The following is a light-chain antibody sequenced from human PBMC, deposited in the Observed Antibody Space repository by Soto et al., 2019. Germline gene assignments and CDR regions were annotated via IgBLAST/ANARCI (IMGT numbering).Light chain of an antibody. V-gene: IGKV3-15*01. CDR1: QTVRSS. CDR2: DAS. CDR3: QQYNNWPQT. Sequence: EIVLTQSPATLSLSPGERVTLSCRASQTVRSSLAWYQQKPGQAPRLIIYDASTRATGIPARFSGSGSGTDFTLTISGLQSEDFAVYYCQQYNNWPQTFGQGTKVDIK. J-gene: IGKJ1*01.